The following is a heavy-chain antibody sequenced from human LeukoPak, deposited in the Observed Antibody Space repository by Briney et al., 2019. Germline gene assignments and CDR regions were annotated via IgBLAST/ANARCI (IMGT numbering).Heavy chain of an antibody. Sequence: PGGSLRLSCAASGFSFDDYGMSWVGQGPGKGLEWVSAVNRNGDGTGYADSVKGRFTISRDNAKNSLYLQMNSLRAEDTALYYCARDHKGGDGADAFDIWGHGTMVTVSS. D-gene: IGHD5-24*01. CDR2: VNRNGDGT. V-gene: IGHV3-20*04. CDR1: GFSFDDYG. CDR3: ARDHKGGDGADAFDI. J-gene: IGHJ3*02.